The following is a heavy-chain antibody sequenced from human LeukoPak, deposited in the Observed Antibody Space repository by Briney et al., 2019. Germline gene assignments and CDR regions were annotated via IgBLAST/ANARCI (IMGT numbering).Heavy chain of an antibody. CDR2: ISGSGGST. J-gene: IGHJ3*01. D-gene: IGHD5-24*01. Sequence: PGGSLRLSCAASGFTFSSYAMSWVRQAPGKGLEWVSAISGSGGSTYYADSMKGRFTISRDNSKNTLYLQMNSLTADDTALYYYAKGGGNGYNIGFDFWGQGTMVAVSS. CDR1: GFTFSSYA. V-gene: IGHV3-23*01. CDR3: AKGGGNGYNIGFDF.